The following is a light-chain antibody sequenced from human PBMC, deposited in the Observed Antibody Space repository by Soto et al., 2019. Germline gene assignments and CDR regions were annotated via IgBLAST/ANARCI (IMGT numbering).Light chain of an antibody. J-gene: IGKJ5*01. CDR2: KAS. CDR1: QSISSW. V-gene: IGKV1-5*03. Sequence: DIQMTQSPSTLSASVGDRVTITCRASQSISSWLAWYQQKPGKAPKLLIYKASSLESGVPSRFSGSGSETEFTLTISSLQPDDFATYYCQQYNSYPITLGQGTRLEIK. CDR3: QQYNSYPIT.